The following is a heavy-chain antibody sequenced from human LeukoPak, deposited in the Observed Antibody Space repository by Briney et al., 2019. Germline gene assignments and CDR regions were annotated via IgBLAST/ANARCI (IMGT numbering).Heavy chain of an antibody. CDR3: ARDTYGDYSIDY. CDR1: GFTFSNYA. D-gene: IGHD4-17*01. Sequence: GGSLRLSCAVSGFTFSNYAMSWVRQAPGKGLGWVSTFSGSGGSTNYADSVKGRFTISRDNSKNTLFLQMNSLRAEDTALYYCARDTYGDYSIDYWGQGTLVTVSS. J-gene: IGHJ4*02. CDR2: FSGSGGST. V-gene: IGHV3-23*01.